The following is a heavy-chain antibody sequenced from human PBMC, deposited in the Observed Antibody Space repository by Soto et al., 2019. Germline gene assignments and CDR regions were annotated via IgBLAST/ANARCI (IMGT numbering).Heavy chain of an antibody. CDR1: GFTFSSYW. D-gene: IGHD4-17*01. V-gene: IGHV3-74*01. J-gene: IGHJ4*02. CDR2: INSDGSST. CDR3: ARVRDYGDSWAENFGY. Sequence: GGSLRLSCAASGFTFSSYWMHWVRQAPGKGLVWVSRINSDGSSTSYADSVKGRFTISRDNAKNTLYLQMNSLRAEDTAVYYCARVRDYGDSWAENFGYWGQGTLVTVSS.